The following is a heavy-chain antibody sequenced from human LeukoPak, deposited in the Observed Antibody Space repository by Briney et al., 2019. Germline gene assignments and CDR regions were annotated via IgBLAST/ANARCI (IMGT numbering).Heavy chain of an antibody. CDR1: GFTFSSYS. Sequence: GGSLRLSCAASGFTFSSYSMNWVRQAPGKVLEWVSSISSSSSYIYYADSVKGRFTISRDNAKNSLYLQMNSLRAEDTAVYYCARGTWIQLWSAFDYWGQGTLVTVSS. CDR2: ISSSSSYI. V-gene: IGHV3-21*01. CDR3: ARGTWIQLWSAFDY. J-gene: IGHJ4*02. D-gene: IGHD5-18*01.